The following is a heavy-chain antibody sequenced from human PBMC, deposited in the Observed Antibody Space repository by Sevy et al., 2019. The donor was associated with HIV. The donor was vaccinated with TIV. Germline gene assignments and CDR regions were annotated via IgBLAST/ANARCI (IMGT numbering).Heavy chain of an antibody. V-gene: IGHV3-21*06. J-gene: IGHJ4*02. D-gene: IGHD6-19*01. Sequence: GGSLRLSCAASGFTFSRYTMHWVRQAPGKGLEWVSSITSDATYISYADSLRGRFTISRDNAKNPLFLQMISLRAEDTAVYFCARDIATYSTGSYIRYFDYWGRGTLVTVSS. CDR2: ITSDATYI. CDR3: ARDIATYSTGSYIRYFDY. CDR1: GFTFSRYT.